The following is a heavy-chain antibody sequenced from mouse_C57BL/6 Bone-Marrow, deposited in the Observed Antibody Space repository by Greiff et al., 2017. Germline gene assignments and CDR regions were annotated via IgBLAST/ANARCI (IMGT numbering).Heavy chain of an antibody. CDR1: GFTFSSYA. D-gene: IGHD3-3*01. CDR2: ISDGGSYT. CDR3: ARDLAGPYYYAMDY. Sequence: EVQRVESGGGLVKPGGSLKLSCAASGFTFSSYAMSWVRQTPEKRLEWVATISDGGSYTYYPDNVKGRFTISRDNAKNNLYLQMSHLKSEDTAMYYCARDLAGPYYYAMDYWGQGTSVTVSS. V-gene: IGHV5-4*01. J-gene: IGHJ4*01.